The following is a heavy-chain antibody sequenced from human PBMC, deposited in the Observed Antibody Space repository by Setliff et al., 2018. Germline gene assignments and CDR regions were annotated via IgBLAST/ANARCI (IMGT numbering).Heavy chain of an antibody. Sequence: ASVKVSCKASGYTSTSYAMHWVRQAPGQRLEWMGWINAGNGNTKYSQKFQGRVTITRDTSASTAYMELSSLRSEDTAVYYCASPGATVTTLELVYYWGQGTLVTVSS. CDR2: INAGNGNT. V-gene: IGHV1-3*01. CDR3: ASPGATVTTLELVYY. CDR1: GYTSTSYA. J-gene: IGHJ4*02. D-gene: IGHD4-17*01.